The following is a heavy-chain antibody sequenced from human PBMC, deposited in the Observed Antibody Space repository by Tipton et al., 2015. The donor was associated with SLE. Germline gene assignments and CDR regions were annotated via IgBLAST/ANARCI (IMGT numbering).Heavy chain of an antibody. CDR2: INHSGST. CDR1: GGSISSYY. Sequence: TLSLTCTVSGGSISSYYWSWIRQPPGKGLEWIGEINHSGSTNYNPSLKSRVTISVDTSKNQFSLKLSSVTAADTAVYYCARHGIAAAGFGMDVWDQGP. J-gene: IGHJ6*02. V-gene: IGHV4-34*01. D-gene: IGHD6-13*01. CDR3: ARHGIAAAGFGMDV.